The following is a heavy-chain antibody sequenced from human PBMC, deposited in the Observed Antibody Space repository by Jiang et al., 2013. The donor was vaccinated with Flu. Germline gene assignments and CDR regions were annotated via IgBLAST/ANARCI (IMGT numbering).Heavy chain of an antibody. D-gene: IGHD3-22*01. Sequence: GSGLVKPSETLSLTCSVSGGSISSSGYYWGWIRQPPGKGLEWIGSIDYVGNTYYNPSLKSRVTISADTSKNQFSLRLTSVTAADTAVYFCVRDLSYFDVDYWGQGTLVTVSS. J-gene: IGHJ4*02. CDR1: GGSISSSGYY. CDR2: IDYVGNT. V-gene: IGHV4-39*07. CDR3: VRDLSYFDVDY.